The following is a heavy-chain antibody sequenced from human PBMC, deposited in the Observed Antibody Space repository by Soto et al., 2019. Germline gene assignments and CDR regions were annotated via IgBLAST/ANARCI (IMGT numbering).Heavy chain of an antibody. Sequence: QVHLEESGGGVVQPGRSLRLSCAASGFSFSSYRMHWVRQAPGKGLEWVAVISYDGSNAHYADYVKGRFTISRDNSKNPLSLQMNSLRAEDTAVYYCAKNGLHGDLLDYFEYWGQGTLVTVSS. V-gene: IGHV3-30*18. CDR2: ISYDGSNA. D-gene: IGHD2-8*01. J-gene: IGHJ4*02. CDR3: AKNGLHGDLLDYFEY. CDR1: GFSFSSYR.